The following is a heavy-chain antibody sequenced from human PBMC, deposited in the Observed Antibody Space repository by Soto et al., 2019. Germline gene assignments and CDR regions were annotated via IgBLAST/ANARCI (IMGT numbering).Heavy chain of an antibody. V-gene: IGHV1-24*01. CDR2: FDPEDGET. CDR1: GYTLTELS. CDR3: ATVPRYCSGGSCSLGWLVAFDI. Sequence: ASVKVSCKVSGYTLTELSMHWVRQAPGKGLEWMGGFDPEDGETIYAQKFQGRVTMTEDTSTDTAYMELSSLRSEDTAVYYCATVPRYCSGGSCSLGWLVAFDIWGQGTMVTVSS. D-gene: IGHD2-15*01. J-gene: IGHJ3*02.